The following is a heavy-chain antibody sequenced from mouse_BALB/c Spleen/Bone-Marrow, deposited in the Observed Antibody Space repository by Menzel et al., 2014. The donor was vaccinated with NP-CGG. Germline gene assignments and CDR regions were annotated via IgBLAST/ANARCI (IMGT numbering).Heavy chain of an antibody. V-gene: IGHV3-6*02. D-gene: IGHD2-1*01. CDR3: AIYYDSAMVY. J-gene: IGHJ4*01. Sequence: VQLQQSGPGLVKPSQSLSLPCSVTGYSITSSYYWNWIRQFPGNKLEWMGYISYDGSNNYSPSLKNRISITRDTSKNQFFLKLNSVTTEDTATYYCAIYYDSAMVYWGQGTSVTVSS. CDR1: GYSITSSYY. CDR2: ISYDGSN.